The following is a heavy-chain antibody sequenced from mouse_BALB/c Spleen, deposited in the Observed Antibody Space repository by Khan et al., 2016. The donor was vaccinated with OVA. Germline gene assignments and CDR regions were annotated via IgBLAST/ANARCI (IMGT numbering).Heavy chain of an antibody. CDR1: GYTLTDYY. D-gene: IGHD1-1*01. CDR2: IYPGNGNT. V-gene: IGHV1-76*01. CDR3: ARGVYGFNYFDY. J-gene: IGHJ2*01. Sequence: QVQLQQSGAELARPGASVKLSCKASGYTLTDYYINWVKQRTGQGLEWIGEIYPGNGNTYYNEKFRDKATLTTDKYSSTAYIKLSSLTSEDSAVYFCARGVYGFNYFDYWGQGTTLTVSS.